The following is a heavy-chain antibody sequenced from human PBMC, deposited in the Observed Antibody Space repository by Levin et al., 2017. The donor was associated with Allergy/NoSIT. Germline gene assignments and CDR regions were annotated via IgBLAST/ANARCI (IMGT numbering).Heavy chain of an antibody. V-gene: IGHV2-70*11. CDR2: IDWDDDK. J-gene: IGHJ4*02. CDR1: GFSLSTSGMS. D-gene: IGHD1-26*01. CDR3: ARIGAVGAFYHFDY. Sequence: SGPTLVKPTQTLTLTCTLSGFSLSTSGMSVSWIRQPPGKALEWLARIDWDDDKYYSTSLKTRLTISKDTSKNQVVLTMTYMDPVDTATYYCARIGAVGAFYHFDYWGQGTLVTVSS.